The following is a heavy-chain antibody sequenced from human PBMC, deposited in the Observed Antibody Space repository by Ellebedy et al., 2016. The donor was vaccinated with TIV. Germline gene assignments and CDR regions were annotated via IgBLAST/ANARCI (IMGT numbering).Heavy chain of an antibody. CDR2: FHPSGSYT. J-gene: IGHJ6*02. CDR3: ARAGEGEDFNYSAMDV. Sequence: AASVKVSCKASGYPFSSYYIHWVRQPPGQGLAWLGIFHPSGSYTTYAQRFRDRITMTRDTSTSTLFMELSSLRFDDTTVYFCARAGEGEDFNYSAMDVWGQGTTVTVSS. CDR1: GYPFSSYY. V-gene: IGHV1-46*01. D-gene: IGHD3-3*01.